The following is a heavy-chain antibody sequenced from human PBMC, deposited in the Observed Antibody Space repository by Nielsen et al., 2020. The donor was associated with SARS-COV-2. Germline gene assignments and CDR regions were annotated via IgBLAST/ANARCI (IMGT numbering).Heavy chain of an antibody. CDR1: GYSFTSYW. CDR3: ARLGGVYGSGSKDAFDI. V-gene: IGHV5-51*01. Sequence: KVSCKGSGYSFTSYWISWVRQMPGKGLEWMGIVFPGDSDTRNSPSFQGQVTISADKSISTAYLQWSSLKASDTAMYYCARLGGVYGSGSKDAFDIWGQGTMVTVSS. D-gene: IGHD3-10*01. J-gene: IGHJ3*02. CDR2: VFPGDSDT.